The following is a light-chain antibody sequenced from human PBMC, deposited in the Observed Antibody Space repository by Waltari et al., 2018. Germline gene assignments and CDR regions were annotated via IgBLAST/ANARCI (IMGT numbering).Light chain of an antibody. J-gene: IGLJ3*02. Sequence: SYVLTQPPSVSVAPGTTARITCGGNHIGSKSVSWYQQKPAQAPVLVIYYDSDRPSGIPERFSGSNSGNTATLTISRVEAGDEADYYCQVWDSSSDPWVFGGGTKLTVL. CDR2: YDS. CDR3: QVWDSSSDPWV. CDR1: HIGSKS. V-gene: IGLV3-21*04.